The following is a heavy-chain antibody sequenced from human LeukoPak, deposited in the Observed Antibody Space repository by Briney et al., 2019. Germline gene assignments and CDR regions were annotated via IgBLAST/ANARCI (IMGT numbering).Heavy chain of an antibody. CDR3: ARGPGGSSSSDFDY. V-gene: IGHV4-31*03. CDR2: IYYSGST. J-gene: IGHJ4*02. Sequence: SETLSLTCTVSGGSISSGGYYWSWIRQHPGKGLEWIGYIYYSGSTYYNPSLKSRVTISVDTSKNQFSLKLSSVTAADTAVYYCARGPGGSSSSDFDYWGQGTLVTVSS. D-gene: IGHD6-6*01. CDR1: GGSISSGGYY.